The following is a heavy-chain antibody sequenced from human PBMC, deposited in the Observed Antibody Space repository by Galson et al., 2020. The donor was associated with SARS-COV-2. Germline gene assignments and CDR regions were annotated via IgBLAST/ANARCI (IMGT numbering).Heavy chain of an antibody. CDR3: ARDSGHWLVDH. D-gene: IGHD6-19*01. V-gene: IGHV4-39*07. CDR1: GGSITSNGFY. J-gene: IGHJ4*02. CDR2: VYYSGHI. Sequence: SQTLSLTCTVSGGSITSNGFYWGWFRQPPVKGLEWIGPVYYSGHIDYSPSLRSRVAISRDTSRNEFSLRLTAVSAADTAVYFCARDSGHWLVDHWGQGMLVTV.